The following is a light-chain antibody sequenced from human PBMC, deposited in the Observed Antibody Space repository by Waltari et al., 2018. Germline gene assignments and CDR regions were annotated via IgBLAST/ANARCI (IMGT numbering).Light chain of an antibody. Sequence: QSALTQPRSVSGSPGQSVTISCAGTGSDVGAFNSFSWYQQHPVKAPKLLIFDVTKRPSGVPDRFSGSKSGTSASLTVSGLQAEDEADYYCCSYAGIWVFGGGTKLTVL. CDR1: GSDVGAFNS. CDR3: CSYAGIWV. CDR2: DVT. V-gene: IGLV2-11*01. J-gene: IGLJ3*02.